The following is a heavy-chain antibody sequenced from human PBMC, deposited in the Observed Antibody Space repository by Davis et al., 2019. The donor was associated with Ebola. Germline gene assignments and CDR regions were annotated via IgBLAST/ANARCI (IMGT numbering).Heavy chain of an antibody. CDR2: IYSSGST. J-gene: IGHJ4*02. CDR1: GGSISSYY. D-gene: IGHD3-3*01. Sequence: MPSETLSLTCTVSGGSISSYYWSWLRQPPGKGLEWIGYIYSSGSTNYNPSLKNRVTISVDTSKNQFSLKLSSVTAADTAVYYCARSSDFWSVYYSPPPLTTFYYWGQGTLVTVSS. CDR3: ARSSDFWSVYYSPPPLTTFYY. V-gene: IGHV4-59*01.